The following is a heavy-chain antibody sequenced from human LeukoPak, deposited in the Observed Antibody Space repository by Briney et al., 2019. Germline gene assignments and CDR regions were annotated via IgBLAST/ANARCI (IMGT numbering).Heavy chain of an antibody. CDR3: VRESKTYDGSGYYHDY. D-gene: IGHD3-22*01. CDR1: GDSIRNYV. Sequence: KTSETLSLTCSVSGDSIRNYVWSWIRQPAGKGLEWIGRIYTSGSIDYKPSLRSRVTMSVDTSRNQFSLKLTSVTAADTAVYYCVRESKTYDGSGYYHDYWGQGTLVTVSS. V-gene: IGHV4-4*07. J-gene: IGHJ4*02. CDR2: IYTSGSI.